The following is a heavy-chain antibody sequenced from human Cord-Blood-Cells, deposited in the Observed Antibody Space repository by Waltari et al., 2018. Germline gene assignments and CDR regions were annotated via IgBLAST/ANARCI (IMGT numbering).Heavy chain of an antibody. V-gene: IGHV3-7*01. D-gene: IGHD2-15*01. J-gene: IGHJ4*02. CDR3: ATVVAATFDY. CDR2: IKKDGSEK. CDR1: GFTFSSYW. Sequence: EVQLVESGGGLVQPGGSLRLSCAASGFTFSSYWTHWVRQAPGKGLEWVANIKKDGSEKYYVDSVKGRFTISRDNAKNSLYLQMNSLRAEDTAVYYCATVVAATFDYWGQGTLVTVSS.